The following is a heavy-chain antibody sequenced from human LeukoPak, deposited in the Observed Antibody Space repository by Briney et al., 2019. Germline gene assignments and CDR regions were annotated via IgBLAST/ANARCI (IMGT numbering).Heavy chain of an antibody. J-gene: IGHJ5*02. Sequence: GSLRLSCAASGFTFSDYYMTWVRQAPGKGLEWISYITSSGTPIHYVDSVKGRFTISRDNAKNSLYLQMNSLRAEDTAVYYCARGGLFSSGWYAGWFDPWGQGTLVTVSS. D-gene: IGHD6-19*01. CDR3: ARGGLFSSGWYAGWFDP. CDR1: GFTFSDYY. V-gene: IGHV3-11*01. CDR2: ITSSGTPI.